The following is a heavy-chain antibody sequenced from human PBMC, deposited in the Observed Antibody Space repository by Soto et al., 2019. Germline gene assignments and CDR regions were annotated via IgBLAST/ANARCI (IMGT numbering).Heavy chain of an antibody. Sequence: QVQLVQSGAEVKKPGSSVKVSCKASGGTFSSYAISWVRQAPGQGLEWMGGIIPIFGTANYAQKFQGRVTITADESTSTADMELSSLRSEDTAVYYCASSGAGPDYYYYGMDVWGQGTTVTVSS. V-gene: IGHV1-69*01. D-gene: IGHD6-19*01. CDR1: GGTFSSYA. J-gene: IGHJ6*02. CDR2: IIPIFGTA. CDR3: ASSGAGPDYYYYGMDV.